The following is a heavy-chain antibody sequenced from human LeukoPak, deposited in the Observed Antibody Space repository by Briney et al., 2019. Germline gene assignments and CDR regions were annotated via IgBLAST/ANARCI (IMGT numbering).Heavy chain of an antibody. CDR2: INHSGST. CDR3: ARVVGYSYGRSDY. V-gene: IGHV4-34*01. D-gene: IGHD5-18*01. J-gene: IGHJ4*02. CDR1: GGSFSGYY. Sequence: PSETLSLTCAVYGGSFSGYYWSWIRQPPGKGLEWIGEINHSGSTYYNPSLKSRVTISIDTSKNQFSLKLSSVTAADTAVYYCARVVGYSYGRSDYWGQGTLVTVSS.